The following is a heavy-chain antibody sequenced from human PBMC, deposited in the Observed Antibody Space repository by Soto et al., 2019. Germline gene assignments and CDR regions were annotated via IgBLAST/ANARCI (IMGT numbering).Heavy chain of an antibody. J-gene: IGHJ6*03. D-gene: IGHD6-6*01. Sequence: QVKLQQWGAGLLKPSETLSLTCAVYGGTFSGYSWSWIRQPPGKGLEWIGEISHSRSTIYNPSLKSRVTISVDTSKNQIYLKVTSVTAADTAVYYCARGVRPSFDRPLGYMDVWGKGTTVTVSS. CDR3: ARGVRPSFDRPLGYMDV. CDR1: GGTFSGYS. V-gene: IGHV4-34*01. CDR2: ISHSRST.